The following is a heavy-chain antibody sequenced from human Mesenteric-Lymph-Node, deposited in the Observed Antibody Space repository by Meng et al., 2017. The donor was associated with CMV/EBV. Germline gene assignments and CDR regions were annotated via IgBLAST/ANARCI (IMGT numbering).Heavy chain of an antibody. D-gene: IGHD3-3*01. Sequence: SETLSLTCTVSGYSISSGYYWGWIRQPPGKGLEWIASIWHSGSTYYNPSLRSRVTISLDTSKNQFSLRLSSVTAADTAVYYCARVGITIFGVLSHLDYWGQGMLVTVSS. CDR3: ARVGITIFGVLSHLDY. CDR1: GYSISSGYY. J-gene: IGHJ4*02. CDR2: IWHSGST. V-gene: IGHV4-38-2*02.